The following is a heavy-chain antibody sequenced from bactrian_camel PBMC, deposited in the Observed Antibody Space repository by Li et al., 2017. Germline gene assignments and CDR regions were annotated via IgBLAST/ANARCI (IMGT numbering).Heavy chain of an antibody. CDR3: AVRLSSVCYNRAETFEY. CDR1: GSMPSMNC. Sequence: HVQLVESGGGSVQAGGSLRLSWVASGSMPSMNCFGWVRQAPGKEREGVAHLYSVGGDTYYTDSVKGRFTISRGNADNTLYLQMNSLKPDDSAMYYCAVRLSSVCYNRAETFEYWGQGTQVTVS. V-gene: IGHV3S54*01. CDR2: LYSVGGDT. J-gene: IGHJ4*01. D-gene: IGHD2*01.